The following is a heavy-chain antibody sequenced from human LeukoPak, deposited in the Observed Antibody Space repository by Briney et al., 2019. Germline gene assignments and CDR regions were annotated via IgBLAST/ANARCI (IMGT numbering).Heavy chain of an antibody. CDR1: GGPISSYH. D-gene: IGHD3-22*01. Sequence: PSETLSLTCTVSGGPISSYHWSWIQQPAGTGLEWIGQIYTSGNTKYNPSLKSRVTISLDKSKNQLSLKLNSVTAADTAVYYCAGTDVREGFGYYFDRGALDIWSQGTMVTVSS. V-gene: IGHV4-4*07. CDR2: IYTSGNT. CDR3: AGTDVREGFGYYFDRGALDI. J-gene: IGHJ3*02.